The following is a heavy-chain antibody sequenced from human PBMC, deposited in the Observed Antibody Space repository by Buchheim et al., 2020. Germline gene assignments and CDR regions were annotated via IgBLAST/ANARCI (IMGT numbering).Heavy chain of an antibody. CDR1: GGSFSGYY. V-gene: IGHV4-34*01. D-gene: IGHD2-2*01. J-gene: IGHJ6*02. Sequence: QVQLQQWGAGLLKPSETLSLTCAVYGGSFSGYYWSWIRQPPGKGLEWIGEINHSGSTNYNPSLKSRVTISVDTSKNQFSLKLSSVTAADTAVYYCARIRRHIVVVPAARGNYYYGMDVWGQGTT. CDR2: INHSGST. CDR3: ARIRRHIVVVPAARGNYYYGMDV.